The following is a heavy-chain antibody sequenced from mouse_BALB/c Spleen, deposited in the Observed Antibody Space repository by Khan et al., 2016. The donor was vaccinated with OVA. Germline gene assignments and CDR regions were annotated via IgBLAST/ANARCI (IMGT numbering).Heavy chain of an antibody. CDR1: GYSFTSYL. Sequence: VQLQQSGTVLARPGASVKMSCKASGYSFTSYLIHWVKQRPGQGLEWIGDIYPGNSDTTYNQKFKDKAKLTAGTSANTAYMELSSLTNEDSAVYYWARGGHSSFAYWGQGTLVTVSA. CDR2: IYPGNSDT. CDR3: ARGGHSSFAY. J-gene: IGHJ3*01. D-gene: IGHD1-3*01. V-gene: IGHV1-5*01.